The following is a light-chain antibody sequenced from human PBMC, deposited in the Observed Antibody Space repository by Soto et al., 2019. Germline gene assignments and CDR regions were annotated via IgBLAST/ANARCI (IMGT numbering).Light chain of an antibody. CDR1: SSDVGGYNY. Sequence: QSVLTQPRSVSGSPGQSVTISCTGTSSDVGGYNYVSWYQQYSGKAPKVMIYDVSKRPSGVPDRFSGSKSGNTASLTISGLQAEDEADYYCFSHRGGDSHVFGTGTKVTVL. V-gene: IGLV2-11*01. CDR2: DVS. CDR3: FSHRGGDSHV. J-gene: IGLJ1*01.